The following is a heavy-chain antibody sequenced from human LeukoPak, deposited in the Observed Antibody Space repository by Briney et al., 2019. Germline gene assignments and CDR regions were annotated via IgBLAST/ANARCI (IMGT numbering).Heavy chain of an antibody. Sequence: GGSLRLSCAASGFTFSSYAMSWVRQAPGKGLEWVSGISGSGGSTYYADSGKGRLTISRDNSKSLLYLKMNSMRADDTAVYYCAKDRGDFGWRYSGYDTDYWGQGTLVTVSS. CDR1: GFTFSSYA. D-gene: IGHD5-12*01. J-gene: IGHJ4*02. CDR3: AKDRGDFGWRYSGYDTDY. V-gene: IGHV3-23*01. CDR2: ISGSGGST.